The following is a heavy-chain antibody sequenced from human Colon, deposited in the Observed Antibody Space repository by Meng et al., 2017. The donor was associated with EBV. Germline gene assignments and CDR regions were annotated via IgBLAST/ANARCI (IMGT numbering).Heavy chain of an antibody. CDR2: ISGSGLST. V-gene: IGHV3-23*04. D-gene: IGHD2-15*01. CDR1: GFTFSSSA. CDR3: ATALY. Sequence: EVHLVQSGGGLVQPGGSLGLSCAASGFTFSSSALSWVRQAPGRGLEWVSTISGSGLSTYYADSVKGRFTISRDNSKTTLYLQMNSLRAEDTALYCGATALYWGQGTLVTVSS. J-gene: IGHJ4*02.